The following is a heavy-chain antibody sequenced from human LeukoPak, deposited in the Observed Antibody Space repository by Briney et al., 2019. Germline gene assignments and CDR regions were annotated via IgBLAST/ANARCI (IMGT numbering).Heavy chain of an antibody. Sequence: SSQTLSLTCTVSGVSVSGGDYFWTWIRQSPGKGLEWIGYIYHSGNTYYNPSLKSRVIISLDKSRDQFSLKLSSVTAADTAVYYCARREVVPAAHYDYWGQGTLVTVSS. J-gene: IGHJ4*02. CDR3: ARREVVPAAHYDY. D-gene: IGHD2-2*01. CDR2: IYHSGNT. CDR1: GVSVSGGDYF. V-gene: IGHV4-30-4*01.